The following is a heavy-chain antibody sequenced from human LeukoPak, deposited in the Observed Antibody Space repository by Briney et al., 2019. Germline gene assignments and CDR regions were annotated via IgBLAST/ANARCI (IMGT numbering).Heavy chain of an antibody. Sequence: SETLSLTCTISGGSISSYYWSWIRQPPGKGLEWIGYIYYSGSTNYNPSLKSRVTISVDTSKNQFSLKLSSVTAADTAVYYCARGVRGTVRHSWYFDLWGRGTLVTVSS. J-gene: IGHJ2*01. CDR3: ARGVRGTVRHSWYFDL. CDR1: GGSISSYY. D-gene: IGHD3-10*01. V-gene: IGHV4-59*01. CDR2: IYYSGST.